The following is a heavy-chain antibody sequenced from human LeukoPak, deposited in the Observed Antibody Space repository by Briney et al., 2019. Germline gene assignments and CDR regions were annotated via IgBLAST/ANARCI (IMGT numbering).Heavy chain of an antibody. CDR1: GFTFSRYW. J-gene: IGHJ6*02. Sequence: GGSLRLSCAASGFTFSRYWMRWVRQAPGKGLVWVSRIDGDGSSISYADSVKGRFTSSRDNAKNTLYLQMNSLRAEDTAVYYCATPTPYGSGSQYGMDVWGQGTTVTVSS. D-gene: IGHD3-10*01. CDR3: ATPTPYGSGSQYGMDV. V-gene: IGHV3-74*01. CDR2: IDGDGSSI.